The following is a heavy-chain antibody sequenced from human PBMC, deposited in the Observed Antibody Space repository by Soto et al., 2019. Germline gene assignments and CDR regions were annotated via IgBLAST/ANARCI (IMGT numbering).Heavy chain of an antibody. V-gene: IGHV3-23*01. CDR1: GFTFSSYA. Sequence: PGGSLRLSCAASGFTFSSYAMSWVRQAPGKGLEWVSAISGSGGSTYYADSVKGRFTISRDNSKNTLYLQMNSLRAEDTAVYYCATLGLSSSSFFDYWGQGTLVTVSS. CDR2: ISGSGGST. CDR3: ATLGLSSSSFFDY. D-gene: IGHD6-6*01. J-gene: IGHJ4*02.